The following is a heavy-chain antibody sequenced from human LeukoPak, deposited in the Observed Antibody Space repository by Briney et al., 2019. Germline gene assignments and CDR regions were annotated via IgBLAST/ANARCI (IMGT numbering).Heavy chain of an antibody. CDR3: ATAHYDSSGYYSDY. D-gene: IGHD3-22*01. J-gene: IGHJ4*02. V-gene: IGHV3-48*03. CDR1: GFTFSSYE. Sequence: GGSLRLSYAASGFTFSSYEMNWVRQAPGKGLEWVSYISSSGSTIYYADSVKGRFTISRDNAKNSLYLQMTSLRAEDTAVYYCATAHYDSSGYYSDYWGQGTLVTVSS. CDR2: ISSSGSTI.